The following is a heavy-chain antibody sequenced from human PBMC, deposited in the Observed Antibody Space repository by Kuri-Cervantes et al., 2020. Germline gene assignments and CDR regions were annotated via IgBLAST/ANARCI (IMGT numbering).Heavy chain of an antibody. Sequence: GESLKISCAASGFTFSRNWMSWVRQAPGKGLEWVANIKPDGSESYYVDSVRGRFTISRDNVKNSLYLQMDSLRVEDTAVYYCASLYGSGSYGARPLDYWGQGTLVTVSS. CDR2: IKPDGSES. CDR3: ASLYGSGSYGARPLDY. V-gene: IGHV3-7*01. J-gene: IGHJ4*02. D-gene: IGHD3-10*01. CDR1: GFTFSRNW.